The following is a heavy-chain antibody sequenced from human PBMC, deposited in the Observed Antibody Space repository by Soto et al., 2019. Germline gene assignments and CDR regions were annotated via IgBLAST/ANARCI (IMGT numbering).Heavy chain of an antibody. CDR2: INHSGRT. D-gene: IGHD2-2*01. Sequence: SETLSLTCAVYGGSFSGYFWTWVRQAPGKGLEWIGEINHSGRTNTNPSLKSRISTSVDTSKNQFSLRLSSVTAADTAFYYCARGPRCINTSCSNDFYHFGLDVWGQGTTVTVSS. CDR3: ARGPRCINTSCSNDFYHFGLDV. J-gene: IGHJ6*02. V-gene: IGHV4-34*01. CDR1: GGSFSGYF.